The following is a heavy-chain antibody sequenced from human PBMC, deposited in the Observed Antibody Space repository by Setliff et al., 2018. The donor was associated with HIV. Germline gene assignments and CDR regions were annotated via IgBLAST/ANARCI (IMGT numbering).Heavy chain of an antibody. D-gene: IGHD1-26*01. CDR2: IIPIYGTS. CDR3: ARGASSGNYLAHFDY. CDR1: GGTSTTYS. V-gene: IGHV1-69*13. J-gene: IGHJ4*02. Sequence: SVKVSCKASGGTSTTYSISWVRQAPGQGLEWMGGIIPIYGTSNYAQKFQGRVTITADELTRTAYLELNTLRAEDTSVYYCARGASSGNYLAHFDYWGQGTLVTVSS.